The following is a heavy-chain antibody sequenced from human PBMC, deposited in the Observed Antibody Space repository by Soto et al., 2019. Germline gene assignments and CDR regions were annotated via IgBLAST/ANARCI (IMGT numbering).Heavy chain of an antibody. CDR3: ARARMVRGVIGWFDP. Sequence: QVQLVQSGAEVKKPGSSVKVSCKASGGTFSSYTISWVRQAPGQGLEWMGRIIPILGIANYAQKFQGRVTITADKYTSTAYMELSSLRSEDTAVYYCARARMVRGVIGWFDPWGQGTLVTVSS. CDR1: GGTFSSYT. J-gene: IGHJ5*02. CDR2: IIPILGIA. D-gene: IGHD3-10*01. V-gene: IGHV1-69*02.